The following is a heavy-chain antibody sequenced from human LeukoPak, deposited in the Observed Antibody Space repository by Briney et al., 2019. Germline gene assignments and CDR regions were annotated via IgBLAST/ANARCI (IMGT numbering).Heavy chain of an antibody. CDR1: GGTFNNYA. Sequence: PVKVSCKSSGGTFNNYAINWVRQAPGQGLEWMGGIIPVFVTATYAQKFQGRVTITADESSSTVNMELRSLTYEDTATYFCARDRVNYYDGSGTFDVWGQGTLVSISS. CDR3: ARDRVNYYDGSGTFDV. V-gene: IGHV1-69*13. CDR2: IIPVFVTA. D-gene: IGHD3-22*01. J-gene: IGHJ4*02.